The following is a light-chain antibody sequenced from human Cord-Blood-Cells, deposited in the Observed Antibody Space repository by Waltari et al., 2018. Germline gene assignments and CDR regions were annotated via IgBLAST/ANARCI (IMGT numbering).Light chain of an antibody. CDR2: DVS. V-gene: IGLV2-14*01. CDR3: SSYTSSRV. Sequence: QSALTQPASVSGSPGQSITISCTGTSSDVGGYNYVSLYQQHPGKAPKLMIYDVSNPPSGVSNRFSGSKSGNTASLTISGLQAEDEADYYCSSYTSSRVFGTGTKVTVL. CDR1: SSDVGGYNY. J-gene: IGLJ1*01.